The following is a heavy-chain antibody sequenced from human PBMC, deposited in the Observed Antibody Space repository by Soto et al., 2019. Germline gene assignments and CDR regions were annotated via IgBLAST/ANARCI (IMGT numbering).Heavy chain of an antibody. J-gene: IGHJ4*02. D-gene: IGHD6-19*01. V-gene: IGHV3-7*03. CDR2: INQDGGVT. Sequence: PSETLSLSCVASGFTFISSFMGWIRQAPGKGLEWVANINQDGGVTYYVDSVEGRFTISRDNTKDSLYLQMNSLRGEDTAIYYCARYYRGSGRYFFDYWGQGTPVTV. CDR3: ARYYRGSGRYFFDY. CDR1: GFTFISSF.